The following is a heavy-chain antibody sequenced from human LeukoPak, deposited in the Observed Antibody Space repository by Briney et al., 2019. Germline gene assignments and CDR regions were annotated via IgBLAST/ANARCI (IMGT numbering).Heavy chain of an antibody. Sequence: GGSLRLSCAASGFTFSSYWMSWVRQAPGKGLEWVANIKQDGSEKYYVDSVKGRFPISRDNAKNSLYLQMSSLRAEDTAVYYCARYGSGSSYDYWGQGTLVTVSS. V-gene: IGHV3-7*03. CDR1: GFTFSSYW. J-gene: IGHJ4*02. CDR3: ARYGSGSSYDY. D-gene: IGHD3-10*01. CDR2: IKQDGSEK.